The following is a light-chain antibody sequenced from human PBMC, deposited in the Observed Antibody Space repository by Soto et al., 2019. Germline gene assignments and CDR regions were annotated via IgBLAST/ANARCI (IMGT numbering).Light chain of an antibody. J-gene: IGLJ2*01. CDR3: HAGGTGIQV. Sequence: QSVLTQSPSASASLGASVKLTCTLSSGHSSYAIAWHQQQPEKGPRYLMKLNSDGSHSKGDRIPDRVSGSSSGAERYLTSPNPQSEDEADYYCHAGGTGIQVFGGGTKLTVL. V-gene: IGLV4-69*01. CDR2: LNSDGSH. CDR1: SGHSSYA.